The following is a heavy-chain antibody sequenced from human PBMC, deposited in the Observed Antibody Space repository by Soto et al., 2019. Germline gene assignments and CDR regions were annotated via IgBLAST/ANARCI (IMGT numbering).Heavy chain of an antibody. CDR2: INAGNGNT. J-gene: IGHJ4*02. D-gene: IGHD1-26*01. CDR3: ARDSGSYCFDY. Sequence: ASVKVSCKASGYTFTSYDMHWVRQAPGQRLEWMGWINAGNGNTKYSQKFQGRVTITRDTSASTAYMELSSLRSEDTAVYYCARDSGSYCFDYWGQGTLVTVSS. V-gene: IGHV1-3*01. CDR1: GYTFTSYD.